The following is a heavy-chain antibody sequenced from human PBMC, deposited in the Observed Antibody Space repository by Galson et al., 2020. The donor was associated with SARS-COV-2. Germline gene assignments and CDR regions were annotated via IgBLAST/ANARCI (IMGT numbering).Heavy chain of an antibody. CDR3: ARELVYSYGGDCSGGSCYFRDLGMDV. J-gene: IGHJ6*02. CDR1: GFTFSSYW. V-gene: IGHV3-74*01. Sequence: GGSLRLSCAASGFTFSSYWMHWVRQAPGKGLVWVSRINSDGSSTSYADSVKGRFTISRDNAKNTLYLQMNSLRAEDTAVYYCARELVYSYGGDCSGGSCYFRDLGMDVWGQGTTVTVSS. D-gene: IGHD2-15*01. CDR2: INSDGSST.